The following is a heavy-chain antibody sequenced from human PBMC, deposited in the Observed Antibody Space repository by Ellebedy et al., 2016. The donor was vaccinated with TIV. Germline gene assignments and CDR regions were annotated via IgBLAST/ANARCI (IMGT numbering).Heavy chain of an antibody. CDR1: GFSLSSYS. D-gene: IGHD6-13*01. V-gene: IGHV3-48*04. J-gene: IGHJ4*02. CDR2: IDSDSRTK. Sequence: GESLKISCAASGFSLSSYSMNWVRQAPGKGLEWVSYIDSDSRTKYYADSVKGRFTISRDNAGNSVYLQMNSLRAEDTAVYYCARLGVIAAAGASDSWGQGTLVIVSS. CDR3: ARLGVIAAAGASDS.